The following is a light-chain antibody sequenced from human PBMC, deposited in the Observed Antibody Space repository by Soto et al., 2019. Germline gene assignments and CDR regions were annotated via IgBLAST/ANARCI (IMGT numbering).Light chain of an antibody. CDR2: DVS. V-gene: IGLV2-14*01. CDR3: SSYTSSSLWV. CDR1: SSDVGGYNY. J-gene: IGLJ1*01. Sequence: QSALTQPASVSGSPGQSITISCTGTSSDVGGYNYVSWYQQHPGKAPKLLIYDVSNRPSGVSNRFSGSKSGNTASLTISGLQAEAEADYYCSSYTSSSLWVFGTGTKLTVL.